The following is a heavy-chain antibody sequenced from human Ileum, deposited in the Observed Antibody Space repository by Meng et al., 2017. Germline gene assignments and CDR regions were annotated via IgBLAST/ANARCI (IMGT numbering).Heavy chain of an antibody. CDR2: IYWNDAK. Sequence: SGPTLVKPPQTLTLTCTFSGFSLSTSGVAVGWIRQPPGKALEWLALIYWNDAKRYNPSFRTRLTITKDTSKNQVILTMTSMDPVDTATYYCAKDWSDTTFDYWGQGTLVTVSS. CDR1: GFSLSTSGVA. CDR3: AKDWSDTTFDY. D-gene: IGHD3-9*01. V-gene: IGHV2-5*01. J-gene: IGHJ4*02.